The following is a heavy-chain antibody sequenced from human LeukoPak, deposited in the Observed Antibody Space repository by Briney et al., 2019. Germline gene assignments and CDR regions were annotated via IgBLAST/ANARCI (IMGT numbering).Heavy chain of an antibody. CDR2: ISAYNGNT. Sequence: SVKVPCKASGYTFTSYGISWVRQAPGQGLEWMGWISAYNGNTNYAQKLQGRVTMTTDTSTSTAYMELRSLRSDDTAVYYCARDLSTTVVTVGDYWGQGTLVTVSS. J-gene: IGHJ4*02. V-gene: IGHV1-18*01. CDR1: GYTFTSYG. CDR3: ARDLSTTVVTVGDY. D-gene: IGHD4-23*01.